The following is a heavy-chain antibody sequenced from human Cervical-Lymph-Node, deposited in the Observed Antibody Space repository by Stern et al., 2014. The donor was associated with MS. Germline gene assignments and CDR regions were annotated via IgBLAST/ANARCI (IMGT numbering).Heavy chain of an antibody. Sequence: QLQLQESGPGLVKPSETLSLTCTVSGGSISSSSYYWGWIRQPPGKGLEWVGSIYYSGSTYYNPSLKSRVTISVDTSKNQFPLKRISLTAADTAVYYCARASRGAYFDYWGQGTLVTVSS. CDR3: ARASRGAYFDY. CDR2: IYYSGST. V-gene: IGHV4-39*01. J-gene: IGHJ4*02. CDR1: GGSISSSSYY. D-gene: IGHD6-6*01.